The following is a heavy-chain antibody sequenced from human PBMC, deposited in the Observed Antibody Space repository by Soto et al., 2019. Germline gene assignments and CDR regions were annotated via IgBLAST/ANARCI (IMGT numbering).Heavy chain of an antibody. V-gene: IGHV3-33*01. J-gene: IGHJ4*02. CDR1: GFTFSSYG. CDR2: IWYDGSNK. Sequence: QVQLVESGGGVVQPGRSLRLSCAASGFTFSSYGMHWVRQAPGKGLEWVAVIWYDGSNKYYADSVKGRFTISRDKSKNTRYLEMNSRRAEDTAVYYCARWGAAGGGFDYWGQGTLVTVSS. D-gene: IGHD3-16*01. CDR3: ARWGAAGGGFDY.